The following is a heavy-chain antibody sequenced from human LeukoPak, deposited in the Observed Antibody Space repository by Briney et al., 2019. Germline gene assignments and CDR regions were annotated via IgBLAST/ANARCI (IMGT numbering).Heavy chain of an antibody. D-gene: IGHD2-21*02. Sequence: SETLSLICAVYGGSFSGYYWSWIRQPPGKGLEWIGEINHSGSTNYNPSLKSRVTISVDTSKNQFSLKLSSVTAAVTAVYYCARGGVTLTYWGQGTLVTVSS. V-gene: IGHV4-34*01. CDR3: ARGGVTLTY. J-gene: IGHJ4*02. CDR2: INHSGST. CDR1: GGSFSGYY.